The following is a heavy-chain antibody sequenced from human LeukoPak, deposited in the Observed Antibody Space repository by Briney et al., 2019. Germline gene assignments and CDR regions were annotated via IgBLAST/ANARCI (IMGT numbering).Heavy chain of an antibody. V-gene: IGHV3-48*03. J-gene: IGHJ4*02. Sequence: GGSLRLSCAASGFTFSSYEMNWVRQAPGKGLEWVSYISSSGSTIYYADSVKGRFTISRDNSKNTLYLQMNSLRAEDTAVYYCANGDYGIDYWGQGTLVTVSS. CDR2: ISSSGSTI. D-gene: IGHD4-17*01. CDR3: ANGDYGIDY. CDR1: GFTFSSYE.